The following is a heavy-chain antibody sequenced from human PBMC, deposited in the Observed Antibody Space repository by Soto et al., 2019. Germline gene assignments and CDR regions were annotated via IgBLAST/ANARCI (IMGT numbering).Heavy chain of an antibody. CDR2: ISSSSSYI. CDR3: AREGGFWSGPDAFDI. D-gene: IGHD3-3*01. J-gene: IGHJ3*02. Sequence: GGSLRLSCAASGFTFSSYSMNWVRQAPGKGLEWVSSISSSSSYIYYADSVKGRFTISRDNAKNSLYLQMNSLRAEDTAVYYCAREGGFWSGPDAFDIWGQGTMVTV. CDR1: GFTFSSYS. V-gene: IGHV3-21*01.